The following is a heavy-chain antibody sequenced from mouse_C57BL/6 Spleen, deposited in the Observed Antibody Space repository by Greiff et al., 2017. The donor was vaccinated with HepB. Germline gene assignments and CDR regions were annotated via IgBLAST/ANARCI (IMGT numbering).Heavy chain of an antibody. D-gene: IGHD1-1*01. CDR1: GFNIKDDY. V-gene: IGHV14-4*01. J-gene: IGHJ1*03. CDR3: TTTSYYYGSSSRYFDV. Sequence: XVQLQQSGAELVRPGASVKLSCTASGFNIKDDYMHWVKQRPEQGLEWIGWIDPENGDTEYAPKFQGKATITADTSSNTAYLQLSSLTSEDTAVYYCTTTSYYYGSSSRYFDVWGTGTTVTVSS. CDR2: IDPENGDT.